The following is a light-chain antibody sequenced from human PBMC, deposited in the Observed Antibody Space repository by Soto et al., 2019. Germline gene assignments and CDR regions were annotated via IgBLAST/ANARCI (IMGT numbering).Light chain of an antibody. V-gene: IGLV1-47*01. CDR1: SSNIGSAY. CDR2: RNN. J-gene: IGLJ2*01. Sequence: QSALTQPPSASGTPGQRVTISCSGGSSNIGSAYVYWYQQLPKTAPKLLIYRNNQRPSGVPDRFSGSKSGTSASLAISGLRSEDEADYYCAAWDDSLSGVVFGGGTKLTVL. CDR3: AAWDDSLSGVV.